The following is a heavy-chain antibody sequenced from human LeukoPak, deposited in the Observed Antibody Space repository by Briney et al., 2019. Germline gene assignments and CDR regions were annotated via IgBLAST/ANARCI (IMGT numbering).Heavy chain of an antibody. CDR3: ARETRIAAACLEY. J-gene: IGHJ4*02. V-gene: IGHV1-69*06. Sequence: SVKVSCKASGGTFSSYAISWVRQAPGQGLEWMGGIIPIFGTVNYAQKFQGRVTITADKSTSTAYMELSSLRSEDTAVYYCARETRIAAACLEYWGQGTLVTVSS. CDR1: GGTFSSYA. D-gene: IGHD6-13*01. CDR2: IIPIFGTV.